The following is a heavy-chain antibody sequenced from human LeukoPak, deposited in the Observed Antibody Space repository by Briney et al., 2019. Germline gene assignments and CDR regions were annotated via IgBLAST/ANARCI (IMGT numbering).Heavy chain of an antibody. CDR2: IFPVDSDT. CDR1: EYSFPNYC. J-gene: IGHJ4*02. CDR3: SIGRGGQQLGDY. V-gene: IGHV5-51*01. D-gene: IGHD6-13*01. Sequence: GESLKISCKHSEYSFPNYCIGWVRQMPGKGLEWMGVIFPVDSDTRYNPSFQGRVTISAGKSFGTAVLQWSSLMATDTAMFYCSIGRGGQQLGDYWGQGTLVTVSS.